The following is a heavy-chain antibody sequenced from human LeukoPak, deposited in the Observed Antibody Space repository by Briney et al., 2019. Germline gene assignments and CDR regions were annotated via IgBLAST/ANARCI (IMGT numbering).Heavy chain of an antibody. CDR1: GGSISSYY. CDR3: ARTTVVTRALYYFDY. D-gene: IGHD4-23*01. CDR2: IYYSGNT. V-gene: IGHV4-59*01. J-gene: IGHJ4*02. Sequence: SETLSLTCTVSGGSISSYYWSWIRQPPGKGLEWIGYIYYSGNTNYNPSLKSRVTISVDTSKNQFSLKLSSVTAADTAVYYCARTTVVTRALYYFDYWGQGTLVTVSS.